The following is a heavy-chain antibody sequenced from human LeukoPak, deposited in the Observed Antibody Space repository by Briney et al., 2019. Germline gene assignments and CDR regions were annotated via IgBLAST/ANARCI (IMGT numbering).Heavy chain of an antibody. Sequence: PGESLKISCKGYGYTLITYWIGWVRQMPGKGLEWMGIIYPGDSDTRYSPSFQGQVTISADKSITTAYLQWNSLKASDTAMYYCARPDDYGGKPSAFDIWGQGTMVTVSS. V-gene: IGHV5-51*01. CDR3: ARPDDYGGKPSAFDI. CDR1: GYTLITYW. J-gene: IGHJ3*02. D-gene: IGHD4-23*01. CDR2: IYPGDSDT.